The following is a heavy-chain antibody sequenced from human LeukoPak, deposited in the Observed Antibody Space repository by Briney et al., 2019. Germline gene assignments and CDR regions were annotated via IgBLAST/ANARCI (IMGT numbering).Heavy chain of an antibody. D-gene: IGHD3-22*01. CDR2: ISSSSSYI. CDR3: ARDRPSYDSSGYGDY. V-gene: IGHV3-21*01. Sequence: GGSLRLSCAASGFTFSSYSMNWVRQAPGKGLEWVSSISSSSSYIYYADSVKGRFTISRDNAKNSLYLQMNSLRAEDTAVYYCARDRPSYDSSGYGDYWGQGTLVTVSS. J-gene: IGHJ4*02. CDR1: GFTFSSYS.